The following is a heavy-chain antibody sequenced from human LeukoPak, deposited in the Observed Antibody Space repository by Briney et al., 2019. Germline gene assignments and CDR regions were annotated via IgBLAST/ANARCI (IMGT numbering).Heavy chain of an antibody. D-gene: IGHD3-10*01. J-gene: IGHJ4*02. CDR3: ARDAEYYYGSGSYYAY. CDR2: ISSSGSTI. Sequence: GGSLRLSCAASGFTFSDYYMSWIRQAPGKGLEWVSYISSSGSTIHYADSVKGRFTISRDNAKNSLYLQMNSLRAEDTAVYYCARDAEYYYGSGSYYAYWGQGTLVTVSS. V-gene: IGHV3-11*01. CDR1: GFTFSDYY.